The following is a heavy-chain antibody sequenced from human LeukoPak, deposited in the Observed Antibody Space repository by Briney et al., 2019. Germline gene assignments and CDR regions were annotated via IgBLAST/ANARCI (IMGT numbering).Heavy chain of an antibody. Sequence: GGSLRLSCAASGFTFSSYAMSWVRQAPGKGLEWVSTISGSGGSTYYADSVKGRFTISRDNSKNTLYLQMNSLRADDAAVYYCAREPTSMGTDYWGQGTLVTVSS. CDR2: ISGSGGST. V-gene: IGHV3-23*01. CDR1: GFTFSSYA. J-gene: IGHJ4*02. D-gene: IGHD5-18*01. CDR3: AREPTSMGTDY.